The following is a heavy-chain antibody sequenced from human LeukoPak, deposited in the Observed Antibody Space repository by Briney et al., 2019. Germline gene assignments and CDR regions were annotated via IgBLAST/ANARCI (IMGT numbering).Heavy chain of an antibody. J-gene: IGHJ4*02. D-gene: IGHD6-13*01. V-gene: IGHV3-21*01. CDR2: ISSSSSYI. CDR1: GFTFSSYS. Sequence: GGSPRLSCAASGFTFSSYSMNWVRQAPGQGLEWVSSISSSSSYIYYADSVKGRFTISRDNAKNSLYLQMNSLRAEDTAVYYCARERGSSSWMTFDYWGQGTLVTVSS. CDR3: ARERGSSSWMTFDY.